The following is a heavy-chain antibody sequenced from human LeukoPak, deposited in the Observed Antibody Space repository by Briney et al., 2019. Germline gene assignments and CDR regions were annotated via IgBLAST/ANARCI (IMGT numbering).Heavy chain of an antibody. V-gene: IGHV4-38-2*02. D-gene: IGHD2-2*01. CDR2: IYHSGST. CDR3: ARRSPAGVD. J-gene: IGHJ4*02. CDR1: GYSISSGYY. Sequence: PSETLSLTCTVSGYSISSGYYWGWIRQPPGKGLEWIGSIYHSGSTYYNPSLKSRVTISVDTSKNQFSLKLSPVTAADTAVYYCARRSPAGVDWGQGTLVTVSS.